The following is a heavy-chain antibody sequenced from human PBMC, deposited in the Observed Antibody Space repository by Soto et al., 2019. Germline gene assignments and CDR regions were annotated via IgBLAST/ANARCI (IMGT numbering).Heavy chain of an antibody. CDR2: INPNSGGT. CDR1: GYTFTGYY. J-gene: IGHJ5*02. V-gene: IGHV1-2*04. Sequence: QVQLVQSGAEVKKPGASVKVSCKASGYTFTGYYMHWVRQAPGQGLEWMGWINPNSGGTNYAQKFQGWVTMTRDTSFSTAYMELSRLRSDDTAVYYCARGAHIVATNYNWFDPWGQGTLVTVSS. D-gene: IGHD5-12*01. CDR3: ARGAHIVATNYNWFDP.